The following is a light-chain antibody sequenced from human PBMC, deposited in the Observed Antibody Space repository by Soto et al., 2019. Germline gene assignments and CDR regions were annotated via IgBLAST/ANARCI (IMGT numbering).Light chain of an antibody. J-gene: IGKJ2*01. V-gene: IGKV3-20*01. CDR3: QHYGGSPRYT. CDR2: GAS. CDR1: QSVSSSH. Sequence: EIVLTQSPGTLSLSPGDRATLSCRASQSVSSSHLAWYQQKPGQAPRLLIYGASNRATGIPDRFSGSGSGTDFTLTISRLEPEDFAVYYCQHYGGSPRYTFGQGTKLEIK.